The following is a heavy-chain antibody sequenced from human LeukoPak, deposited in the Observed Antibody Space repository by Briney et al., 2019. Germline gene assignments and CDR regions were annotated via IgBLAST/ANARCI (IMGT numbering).Heavy chain of an antibody. V-gene: IGHV1-69*04. Sequence: GSSVRVSCKASGGTFSSYAISWVRQAPGQGLEWMGRIIPILGIANYAQKFQGRVTITADKSTSTAYMELSSLRSEDTAVYYCARVGIVGATKIDYWGQGTLVTVSS. D-gene: IGHD1-26*01. CDR2: IIPILGIA. CDR1: GGTFSSYA. J-gene: IGHJ4*02. CDR3: ARVGIVGATKIDY.